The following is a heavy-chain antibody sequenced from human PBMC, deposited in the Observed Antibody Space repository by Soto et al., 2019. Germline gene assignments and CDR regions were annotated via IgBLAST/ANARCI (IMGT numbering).Heavy chain of an antibody. Sequence: KTSETLSLTCAVSSDSFSRYSWTWIRQPPGKGLEWIGVINYYGSTVYSPSLKSRVTMSIDTSKKQFSLRLTSLTAADTAVYYCAKKHYSGFDFWGQGSLVTVSS. J-gene: IGHJ4*02. CDR1: SDSFSRYS. D-gene: IGHD1-26*01. CDR2: INYYGST. CDR3: AKKHYSGFDF. V-gene: IGHV4-34*01.